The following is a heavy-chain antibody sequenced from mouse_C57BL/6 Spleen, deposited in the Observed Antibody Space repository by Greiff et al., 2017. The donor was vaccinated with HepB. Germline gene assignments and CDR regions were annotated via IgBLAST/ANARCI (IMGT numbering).Heavy chain of an antibody. J-gene: IGHJ2*01. D-gene: IGHD2-1*01. CDR3: ARDGNYYFDY. CDR2: IFPGSGST. CDR1: GYTFTDYY. V-gene: IGHV1-75*01. Sequence: QVQLQQSGPELVKPGASVKISCKASGYTFTDYYINWVKQRPGQGLEWIGWIFPGSGSTYYNEKFKGKATLTVDKSSSTAYMSLSSLTSEDSAVYFCARDGNYYFDYWGQGTTLTVSS.